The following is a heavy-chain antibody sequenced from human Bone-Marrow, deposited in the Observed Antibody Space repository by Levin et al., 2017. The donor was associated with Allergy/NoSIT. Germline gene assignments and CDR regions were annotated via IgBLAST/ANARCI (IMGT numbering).Heavy chain of an antibody. CDR3: VRDSGSGDYDDYKYYYGMNV. CDR2: IHYSGTT. V-gene: IGHV4-30-4*01. D-gene: IGHD4-17*01. J-gene: IGHJ6*02. Sequence: SQTLSLPCTVSGGSISSGDFYWTWIRQPPGKGLEWIGYIHYSGTTYYNSSLRSRLSISVDTSKNQFSLKLRSVTAADTAVYYCVRDSGSGDYDDYKYYYGMNVWGQGTTVTVSS. CDR1: GGSISSGDFY.